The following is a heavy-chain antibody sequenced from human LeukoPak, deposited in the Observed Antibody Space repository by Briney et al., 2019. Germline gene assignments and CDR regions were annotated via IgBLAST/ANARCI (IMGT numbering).Heavy chain of an antibody. CDR1: GFTFSNSW. V-gene: IGHV3-74*01. CDR2: INSDGSIT. Sequence: PGGSLRLSCAASGFTFSNSWMHWVRQAPGKGLVWVSRINSDGSITNYADSVKGRFTISRDSAKNTLYLQLNSLRAEDTAVYYCARGGNYYFDYWGQGTLVTVSS. CDR3: ARGGNYYFDY. J-gene: IGHJ4*02. D-gene: IGHD1-7*01.